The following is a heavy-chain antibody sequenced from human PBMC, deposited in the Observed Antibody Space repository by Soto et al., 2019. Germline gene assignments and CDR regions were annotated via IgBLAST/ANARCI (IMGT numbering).Heavy chain of an antibody. CDR3: ARVLGYCSSTSCYMPAYYYYMDV. J-gene: IGHJ6*03. CDR1: GFTFSSYS. Sequence: EVQLVESGGGLVKPGGSLRLSCAASGFTFSSYSMNWVRQAPGKRLEWVSSISSSSSYIYYADSVKGRFTISRDNAKNSLYLQMNSLRAEDTAVYYCARVLGYCSSTSCYMPAYYYYMDVWGKGTTVTVSS. D-gene: IGHD2-2*02. CDR2: ISSSSSYI. V-gene: IGHV3-21*01.